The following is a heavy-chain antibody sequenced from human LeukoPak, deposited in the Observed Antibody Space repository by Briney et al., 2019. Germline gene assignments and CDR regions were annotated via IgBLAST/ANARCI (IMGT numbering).Heavy chain of an antibody. J-gene: IGHJ6*02. CDR2: IYHSGIT. CDR3: ARSGDSSSWFDHYYYYYGMDV. CDR1: GASIGSSDW. Sequence: SETLSLTCAVSGASIGSSDWWSWVRQPPGKGLEWIGEIYHSGITNYNPSLKSRVIISVDQSKNQFSLKLTSVTAADTAVYYCARSGDSSSWFDHYYYYYGMDVWGQGTTVTVSS. V-gene: IGHV4-4*02. D-gene: IGHD6-13*01.